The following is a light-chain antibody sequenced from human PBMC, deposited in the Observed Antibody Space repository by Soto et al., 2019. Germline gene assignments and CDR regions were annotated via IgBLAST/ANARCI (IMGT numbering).Light chain of an antibody. CDR1: QTIGRNY. Sequence: EIVLTQSPGTLSLSPGETATLSCRASQTIGRNYLAWYQQKPGQAPRLLIFGTSTRATGIPDRFSGSGSGTDFTLTISSLEPEDFAVYYCQQRSNWPPSITFGQGTRLEIK. J-gene: IGKJ5*01. CDR2: GTS. V-gene: IGKV3D-20*02. CDR3: QQRSNWPPSIT.